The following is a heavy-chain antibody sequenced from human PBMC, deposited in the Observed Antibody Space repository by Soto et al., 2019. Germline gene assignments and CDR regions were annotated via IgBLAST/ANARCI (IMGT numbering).Heavy chain of an antibody. CDR2: IWYDGSNK. J-gene: IGHJ6*02. V-gene: IGHV3-33*01. CDR1: GFTFSSYG. D-gene: IGHD3-3*01. Sequence: GGSLRLSCAASGFTFSSYGMHWVRQAPGKGLEWVAVIWYDGSNKYYADSVRGRFTISRDNSKNTLYLQMNSLRAEDTAVYYCARVPRHYDFWSGSYYYYGMDVWGQGTTVTVSS. CDR3: ARVPRHYDFWSGSYYYYGMDV.